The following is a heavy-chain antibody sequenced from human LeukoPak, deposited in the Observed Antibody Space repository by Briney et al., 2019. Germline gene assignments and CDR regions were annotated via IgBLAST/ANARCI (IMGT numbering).Heavy chain of an antibody. CDR3: ARYEYGSGSYSWGNWFDP. D-gene: IGHD3-10*01. CDR1: GGSISSYY. J-gene: IGHJ5*02. V-gene: IGHV4-4*07. CDR2: IYTSGST. Sequence: SETLSLTCTVSGGSISSYYWSWIRQPAGKGLEWIGRIYTSGSTNYNPSLKSRVTMSVDTSKNQFSLKLSSVTAADTAVYYCARYEYGSGSYSWGNWFDPWGQGTLVTVSS.